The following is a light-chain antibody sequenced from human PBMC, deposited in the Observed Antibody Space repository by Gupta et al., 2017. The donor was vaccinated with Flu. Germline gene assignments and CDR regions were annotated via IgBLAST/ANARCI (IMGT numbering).Light chain of an antibody. J-gene: IGLJ1*01. CDR3: ATWDDSLKRYV. V-gene: IGLV1-44*01. CDR1: SSNIGSNT. CDR2: NNG. Sequence: SSNIGSNTVLWYQQQPATAPKHLIYNNGLRPSGVPDRFSGSKNAPTASLAISARQPEDEADYYCATWDDSLKRYVFGTGTKVTVL.